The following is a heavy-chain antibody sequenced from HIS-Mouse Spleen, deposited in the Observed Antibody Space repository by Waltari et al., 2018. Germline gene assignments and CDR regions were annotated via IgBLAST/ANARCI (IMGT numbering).Heavy chain of an antibody. CDR3: AREIPYSSSWYDWYFDL. V-gene: IGHV4-39*07. D-gene: IGHD6-13*01. CDR1: GGSISSSRYY. CDR2: IYYSGST. J-gene: IGHJ2*01. Sequence: QLQLQESGPGLVKPSETLSLTCTVAGGSISSSRYYCGWIRQPPGKGLGWIGSIYYSGSTYYNPSLKSRVTISVDTSKNQFSLKLSSVTAADTAVYYCAREIPYSSSWYDWYFDLWGRGTLVTVSS.